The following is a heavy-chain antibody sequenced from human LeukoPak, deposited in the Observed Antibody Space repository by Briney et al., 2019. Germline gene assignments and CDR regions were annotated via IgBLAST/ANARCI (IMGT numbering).Heavy chain of an antibody. CDR3: ARAHNWKYGTFEH. J-gene: IGHJ4*02. CDR1: GFTFSNYW. Sequence: GGSLRLSCAASGFTFSNYWMHWVRHAPGKGLVWVSRINSDGINTSYADSVKGRFTISRDNAKNSLHLQMNSLRAEDTALYYCARAHNWKYGTFEHWGQGTLVTVSS. D-gene: IGHD1-7*01. CDR2: INSDGINT. V-gene: IGHV3-74*01.